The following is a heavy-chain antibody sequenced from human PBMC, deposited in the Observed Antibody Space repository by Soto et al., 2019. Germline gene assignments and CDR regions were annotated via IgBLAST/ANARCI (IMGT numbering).Heavy chain of an antibody. D-gene: IGHD6-6*01. CDR1: GYPVNSYD. Sequence: QVQLVQSGAEFKKPGASVKVSCKASGYPVNSYDIKWVRQATGQGLEWMGWMNPNSGNTGYAQKFQGRVTMTRITSINTAYMELSSLRSEATAVYYCAREQGSSGFDPCGQGTLVNVSS. CDR3: AREQGSSGFDP. V-gene: IGHV1-8*01. J-gene: IGHJ5*02. CDR2: MNPNSGNT.